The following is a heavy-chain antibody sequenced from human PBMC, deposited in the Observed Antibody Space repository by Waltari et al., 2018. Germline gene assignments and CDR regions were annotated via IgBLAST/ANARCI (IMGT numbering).Heavy chain of an antibody. V-gene: IGHV3-30*02. CDR2: IRYDGSNK. CDR1: GFTFSSYG. D-gene: IGHD5-12*01. CDR3: ARRVDAPQRWLQLAY. J-gene: IGHJ4*02. Sequence: QVQLVESGGGVVQPGGSLRLSCAASGFTFSSYGMHWVRQAPGKGLEWVAFIRYDGSNKYYADSVKGRFTISRDNSKNTLYLQMNSLRAEDTAVYYCARRVDAPQRWLQLAYWGQGTLVTVSS.